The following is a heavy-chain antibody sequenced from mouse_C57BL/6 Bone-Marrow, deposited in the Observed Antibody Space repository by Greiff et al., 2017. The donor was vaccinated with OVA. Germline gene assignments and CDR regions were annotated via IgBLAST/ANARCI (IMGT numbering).Heavy chain of an antibody. D-gene: IGHD2-5*01. J-gene: IGHJ3*01. CDR1: GYTFTSYW. CDR3: ARTSNSFAY. CDR2: IHPNSGST. V-gene: IGHV1-64*01. Sequence: QVQLKQPGAELVKPGASVSLSCKASGYTFTSYWMHWVKQRPGQGLEWIGMIHPNSGSTNYNERFKSKATLTVDKSSSTAYMQHSSLTSEDSAVYYCARTSNSFAYWGQGTLVTVSA.